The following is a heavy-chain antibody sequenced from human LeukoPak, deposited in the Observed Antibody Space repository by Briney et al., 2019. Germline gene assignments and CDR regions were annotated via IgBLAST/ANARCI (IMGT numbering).Heavy chain of an antibody. J-gene: IGHJ5*02. V-gene: IGHV3-30*03. CDR1: GFTFSSYG. CDR3: ARDSHSRWFDP. Sequence: GGSLRLACAASGFTFSSYGMHWVRQAPGKGLEWVAVISYDGTNYHYADSVKGRFTIPRDNSKNTLYLQMNSLRAEDTAVYYCARDSHSRWFDPWGQGTLVTVSS. CDR2: ISYDGTNY.